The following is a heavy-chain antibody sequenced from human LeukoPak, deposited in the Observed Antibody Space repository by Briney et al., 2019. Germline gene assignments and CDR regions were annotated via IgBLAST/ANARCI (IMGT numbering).Heavy chain of an antibody. D-gene: IGHD1-26*01. CDR1: GFTVSSYG. J-gene: IGHJ4*02. Sequence: GGSLRLSCAASGFTVSSYGMSWVRQAPGKGLEWVSAISGGGGSTDYADSVKGRFTISRDNAKNSVYLLMNSLRAEDTAVYYCAREGGTSQFDYWGQGTLVTVSS. CDR3: AREGGTSQFDY. V-gene: IGHV3-23*01. CDR2: ISGGGGST.